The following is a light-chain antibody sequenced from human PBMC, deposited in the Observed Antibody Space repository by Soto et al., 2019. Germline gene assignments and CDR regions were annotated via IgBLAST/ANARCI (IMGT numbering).Light chain of an antibody. CDR1: GSDIGAYNF. V-gene: IGLV2-14*01. CDR2: DVS. J-gene: IGLJ1*01. Sequence: QSALAQPPSASGSPGQSVTISCTGSGSDIGAYNFVSWYQQLPGKAPKLMIYDVSDRPSGVSNRFSGSKSGNTASLTISGLQTEDEADYYCSSYTSSSLYVFGTGTQLTVL. CDR3: SSYTSSSLYV.